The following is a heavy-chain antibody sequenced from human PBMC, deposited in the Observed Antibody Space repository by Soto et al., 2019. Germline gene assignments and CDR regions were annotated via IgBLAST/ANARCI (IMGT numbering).Heavy chain of an antibody. CDR3: ATEPYFYDSSGVDV. CDR1: GFTLRTAW. Sequence: EAQLVESGGGLVKPGGSLRLACAASGFTLRTAWMNWVRQAPGKGLEWVGRIKRESDGGTTDYGVSVRGRFTISRDESQNTLYLQMTSLGTEDTAVYYCATEPYFYDSSGVDVWGQGTTVTVSS. V-gene: IGHV3-15*07. CDR2: IKRESDGGTT. J-gene: IGHJ6*02.